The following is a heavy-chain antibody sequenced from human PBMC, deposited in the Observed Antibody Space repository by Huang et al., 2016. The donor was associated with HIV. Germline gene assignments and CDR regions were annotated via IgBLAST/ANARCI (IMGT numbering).Heavy chain of an antibody. CDR3: ARGPLFGDREYFQH. V-gene: IGHV1-18*04. CDR2: LRAHKTDS. D-gene: IGHD2-21*02. J-gene: IGHJ1*01. Sequence: QVQLVQSGAEVKKPGASVKVSCKASGYTFSNYGISWVRQVPGQGLEWMGWLRAHKTDSTYAQNLQGRVTLTTDTSTSTAYLELTSLRSDDTAVYYCARGPLFGDREYFQHWGQGTLVTVSS. CDR1: GYTFSNYG.